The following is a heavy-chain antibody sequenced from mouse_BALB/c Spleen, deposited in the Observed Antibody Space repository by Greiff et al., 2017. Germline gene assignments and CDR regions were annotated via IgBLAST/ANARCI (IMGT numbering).Heavy chain of an antibody. V-gene: IGHV3-8*02. D-gene: IGHD2-1*01. CDR3: ARDYYGSPFDY. CDR2: ISYSGST. Sequence: EVQRVESGPSLVKPSQTLSLTCSVPGDSITSGYWNWIRKFPGNKLEYMGYISYSGSTYYNPSLKSRISITRDTSKNQYYLQLNSVTTEDTATYYCARDYYGSPFDYRGQGTTHTVSS. CDR1: GDSITSGY. J-gene: IGHJ2*01.